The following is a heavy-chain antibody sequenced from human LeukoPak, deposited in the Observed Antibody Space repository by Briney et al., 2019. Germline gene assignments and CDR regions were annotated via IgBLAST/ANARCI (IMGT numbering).Heavy chain of an antibody. CDR2: ISPPSSDR. J-gene: IGHJ4*02. V-gene: IGHV3-21*06. CDR1: GLTFSTSR. Sequence: GGSLRLSCTASGLTFSTSRFNWVRQAPGKGLKWVASISPPSSDRYYADSIKGRFTISRDNANNFLYLKMNSLRAEDTAVYYCATGTNGRHYDYWGQGTLLTVSS. D-gene: IGHD1-14*01. CDR3: ATGTNGRHYDY.